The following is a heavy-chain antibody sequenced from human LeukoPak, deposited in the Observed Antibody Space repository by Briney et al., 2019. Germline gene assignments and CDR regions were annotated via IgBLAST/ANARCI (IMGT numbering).Heavy chain of an antibody. CDR2: INHSGST. CDR3: ARGLGYCSSTSCYTPSYCYYGMDV. V-gene: IGHV4-34*01. CDR1: GGSFSGYY. J-gene: IGHJ6*02. Sequence: PSETLSLTCAVYGGSFSGYYWSWTRQPPGKGLEWIGEINHSGSTNYNPSLKSRVTISVDTSKNQFSLKLSSVTAADTAVYYCARGLGYCSSTSCYTPSYCYYGMDVWGQGTTVTVSS. D-gene: IGHD2-2*02.